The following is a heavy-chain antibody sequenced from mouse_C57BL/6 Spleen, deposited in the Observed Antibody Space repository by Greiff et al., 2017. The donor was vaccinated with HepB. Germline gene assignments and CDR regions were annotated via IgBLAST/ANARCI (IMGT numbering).Heavy chain of an antibody. CDR3: ARDGYYGSSDY. V-gene: IGHV3-6*01. D-gene: IGHD1-1*01. J-gene: IGHJ2*01. CDR2: ISYDGSN. Sequence: VQLKESGPGLVKPSQSLSLTCSVTGYSITSGYYWNWIRQFPGNKLEWMGYISYDGSNNYNPSLKNRISITRDTSKNQFFLKLNSVTTEDTATYYCARDGYYGSSDYWGQGTTLTVSS. CDR1: GYSITSGYY.